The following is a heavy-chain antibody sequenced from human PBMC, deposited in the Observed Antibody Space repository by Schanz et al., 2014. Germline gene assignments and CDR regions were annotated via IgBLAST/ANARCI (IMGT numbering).Heavy chain of an antibody. Sequence: EVQLLESGGGLVQPGGSLRLSCAASGFTFSSYAMSWVRQAPGKGLEWVSVISGSGDDTYYADSVKGRFTISRDNSKNTLYLHMNSLRADDSAIYYCAKDHPSSGWPAFDVWGQGTQVTVSS. V-gene: IGHV3-23*01. CDR3: AKDHPSSGWPAFDV. J-gene: IGHJ4*02. CDR2: ISGSGDDT. CDR1: GFTFSSYA. D-gene: IGHD6-19*01.